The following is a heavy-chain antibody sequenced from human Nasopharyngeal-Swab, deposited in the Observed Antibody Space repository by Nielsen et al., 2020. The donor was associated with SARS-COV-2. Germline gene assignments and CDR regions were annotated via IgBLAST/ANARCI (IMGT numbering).Heavy chain of an antibody. Sequence: GESLKISCAASGFTFSSYWMSWVRQAPGKGLEWVANIKQDGSEKYYVDSVKGRFTISRDSAKNSLYLQMNSLRAEDTAVYYCARDRIYYGMDVWGQGTTVTVSS. J-gene: IGHJ6*02. CDR2: IKQDGSEK. CDR3: ARDRIYYGMDV. CDR1: GFTFSSYW. V-gene: IGHV3-7*01.